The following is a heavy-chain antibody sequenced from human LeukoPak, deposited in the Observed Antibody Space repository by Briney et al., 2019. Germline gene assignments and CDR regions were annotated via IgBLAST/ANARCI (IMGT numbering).Heavy chain of an antibody. D-gene: IGHD1-26*01. V-gene: IGHV4-59*12. CDR3: ARDRQGIVGATGFDY. CDR2: ISYSGST. J-gene: IGHJ4*02. Sequence: PSETLSLTCTVSGGSISSYYWSWIRQPPGKGLEWIGYISYSGSTDFNPSLKSRIIMSLDTSKNQFSLNLTSVSVADTAVYYCARDRQGIVGATGFDYWGRGTLVTVSS. CDR1: GGSISSYY.